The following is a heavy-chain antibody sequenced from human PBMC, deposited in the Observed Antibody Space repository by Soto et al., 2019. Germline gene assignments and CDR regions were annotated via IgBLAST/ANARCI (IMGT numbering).Heavy chain of an antibody. CDR3: ARLEGLATISYYFDF. Sequence: PSETLSLTCTVSGDSISSGGSYWNWIRQRPGKGLEWMGYIFYSGSFYYTPSLRGRVMMSADTSKNQFYLRLSSVTAADTAVYYCARLEGLATISYYFDFWGQGAQVTVSS. J-gene: IGHJ4*02. CDR1: GDSISSGGSY. CDR2: IFYSGSF. D-gene: IGHD3-9*01. V-gene: IGHV4-31*03.